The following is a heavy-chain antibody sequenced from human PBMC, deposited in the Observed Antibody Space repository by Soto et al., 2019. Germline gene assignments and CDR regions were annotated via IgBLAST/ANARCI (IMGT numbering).Heavy chain of an antibody. CDR3: ARGDQGGYPPYYFDY. D-gene: IGHD3-22*01. J-gene: IGHJ4*02. CDR2: IIPIFGTA. Sequence: QVQLVQSGAEVKKPGSSVKVSCKASGGTFSSYAISWVRQAPGQGLEWMGGIIPIFGTANYAQKFQGRVTITADESTITAYMELSRLRSEDTAVYYCARGDQGGYPPYYFDYWGQGTLITVSS. CDR1: GGTFSSYA. V-gene: IGHV1-69*01.